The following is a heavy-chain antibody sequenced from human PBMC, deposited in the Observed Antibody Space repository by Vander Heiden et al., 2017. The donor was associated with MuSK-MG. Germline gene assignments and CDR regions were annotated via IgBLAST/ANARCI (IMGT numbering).Heavy chain of an antibody. Sequence: EVQLVESGGGLVKPGGSLRLSCAASGFTSSSYSMNWVRQAPGKGLEWVSSISSRSSYIYYADSVKGRFTISRDNAKNSLYLQMNSLRAEDTAVYYCARDPYYGSGSYYIDFDYWGQGTLVTVSS. V-gene: IGHV3-21*01. D-gene: IGHD3-10*01. CDR1: GFTSSSYS. CDR2: ISSRSSYI. CDR3: ARDPYYGSGSYYIDFDY. J-gene: IGHJ4*02.